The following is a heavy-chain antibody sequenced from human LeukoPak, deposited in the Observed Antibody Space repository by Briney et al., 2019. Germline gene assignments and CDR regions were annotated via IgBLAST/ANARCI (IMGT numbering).Heavy chain of an antibody. CDR2: IYHTGNT. J-gene: IGHJ6*03. CDR3: ARDANGSDLHYYHMDV. CDR1: GGSITSANW. Sequence: SETLSLTCTVSGGSITSANWWSWVRQSPGKGLEWIGEIYHTGNTNYNPSLNSRVSISLGTSKNQFSLRLTSVTAADTAVYFCARDANGSDLHYYHMDVWGKGTTVTVSS. V-gene: IGHV4-4*02. D-gene: IGHD6-25*01.